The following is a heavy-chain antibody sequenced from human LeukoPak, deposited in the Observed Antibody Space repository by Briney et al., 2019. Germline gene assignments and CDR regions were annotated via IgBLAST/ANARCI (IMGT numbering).Heavy chain of an antibody. J-gene: IGHJ4*02. Sequence: GGSLRLSCAASGFTLSNNDMSWVRQDPGKGLEGVSAITDSGTTYYADPVKGRFTISRDNSRSTLYLQVNSLSAEDTSLYYCAKESTLTTAYFDYWGQGTLVTVSS. D-gene: IGHD4-17*01. CDR1: GFTLSNND. CDR2: ITDSGTT. V-gene: IGHV3-23*01. CDR3: AKESTLTTAYFDY.